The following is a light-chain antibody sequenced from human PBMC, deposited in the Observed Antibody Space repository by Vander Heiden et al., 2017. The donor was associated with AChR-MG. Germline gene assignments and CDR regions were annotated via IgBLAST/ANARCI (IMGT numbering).Light chain of an antibody. Sequence: QSALPPPRAVSCPPGQPATISCTVTSSDVGPYNYVCWYQQHPGKAPKLMIYDVSQRPAGVPDRFSGSKSGNTASLTISGLQAEDEADYDCSSYTGSDTRVFGGGTSLTVL. J-gene: IGLJ3*02. CDR3: SSYTGSDTRV. CDR1: SSDVGPYNY. CDR2: DVS. V-gene: IGLV2-11*01.